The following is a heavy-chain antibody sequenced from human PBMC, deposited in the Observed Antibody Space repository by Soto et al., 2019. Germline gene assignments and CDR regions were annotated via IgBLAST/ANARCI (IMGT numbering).Heavy chain of an antibody. CDR2: INHSGST. D-gene: IGHD3-3*01. Sequence: SETLSLTCAVYGGSFSGYYWSWIRQPPGKGLEWIGEINHSGSTNYNPSLKSRVTISVDTSKNQFSLKLSSVTAADTAVYYCAKYYDFWSGYENWFDPWGQGTLVTVP. J-gene: IGHJ5*02. V-gene: IGHV4-34*01. CDR3: AKYYDFWSGYENWFDP. CDR1: GGSFSGYY.